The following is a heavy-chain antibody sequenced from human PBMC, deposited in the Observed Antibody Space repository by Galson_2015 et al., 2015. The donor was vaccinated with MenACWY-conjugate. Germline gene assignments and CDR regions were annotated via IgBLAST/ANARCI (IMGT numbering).Heavy chain of an antibody. CDR1: GFTLSNDW. V-gene: IGHV3-9*01. CDR3: AKDASACSGSSCYSGFDY. Sequence: SLRLSCAVSGFTLSNDWMHWVRQGPGKGLEWVSGISRNSGTIAYADSVKGRFTISRDSAKNSLYLQMNSLSAEDTALYYCAKDASACSGSSCYSGFDYWGQGTLVTVSS. CDR2: ISRNSGTI. J-gene: IGHJ4*02. D-gene: IGHD2-15*01.